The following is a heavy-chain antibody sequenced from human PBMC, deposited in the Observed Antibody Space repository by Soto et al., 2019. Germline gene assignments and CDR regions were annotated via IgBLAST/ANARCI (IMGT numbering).Heavy chain of an antibody. CDR2: INAGNGNT. J-gene: IGHJ5*02. Sequence: ASVKVSCKASGYTFTSYAMHWVRQAPGQRLEWMGWINAGNGNTKYSQKFQGRVTITRDTSASTAYMELSSLRSEDTAVYYCARDLGGYCSGGSCYSTSYDPWGQGTLVTVSS. CDR3: ARDLGGYCSGGSCYSTSYDP. V-gene: IGHV1-3*01. CDR1: GYTFTSYA. D-gene: IGHD2-15*01.